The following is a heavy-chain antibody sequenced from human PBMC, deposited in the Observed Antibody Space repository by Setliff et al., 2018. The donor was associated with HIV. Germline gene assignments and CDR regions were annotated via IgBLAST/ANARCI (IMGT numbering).Heavy chain of an antibody. D-gene: IGHD2-8*01. CDR2: IYPGDSDT. V-gene: IGHV5-51*01. CDR1: GYSFTSYW. Sequence: PGESLKISCKGSGYSFTSYWIGWVRQMPGKGLEWMGIIYPGDSDTRYSPSFQGQVTISADKSISTAYLHWNSLKPADTAMYFCGRSGKSGELYAYWGQGTLVTVSS. J-gene: IGHJ4*02. CDR3: GRSGKSGELYAY.